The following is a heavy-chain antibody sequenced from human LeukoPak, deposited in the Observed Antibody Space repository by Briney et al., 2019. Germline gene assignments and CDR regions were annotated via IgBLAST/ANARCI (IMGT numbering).Heavy chain of an antibody. J-gene: IGHJ4*02. CDR3: ARDEARGYDFRPQDH. V-gene: IGHV3-21*01. CDR2: ISSSSRYT. D-gene: IGHD3-3*01. Sequence: GGSLRLSCAASGFSLRDYSMDWVRQAPGKGLEWVSSISSSSRYTFYVDSVKGRFTISRDNAKNSLYLQMNSLRVEDTAVYYCARDEARGYDFRPQDHWGQGTLVTVSS. CDR1: GFSLRDYS.